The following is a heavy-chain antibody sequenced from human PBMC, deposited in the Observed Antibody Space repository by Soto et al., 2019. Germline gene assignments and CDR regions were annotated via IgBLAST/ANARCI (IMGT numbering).Heavy chain of an antibody. J-gene: IGHJ5*02. CDR2: INPTSGDT. CDR3: ARAPTMRYSSSREWFDP. CDR1: GYTFTGYY. D-gene: IGHD6-13*01. V-gene: IGHV1-2*02. Sequence: AASVKVSCKASGYTFTGYYIHWVRQAPGQGLEWMGWINPTSGDTHYALNFQGRVTMTRDTSLSTAYMELSRLQSDDTAVYYCARAPTMRYSSSREWFDPWGQGTLVTVSS.